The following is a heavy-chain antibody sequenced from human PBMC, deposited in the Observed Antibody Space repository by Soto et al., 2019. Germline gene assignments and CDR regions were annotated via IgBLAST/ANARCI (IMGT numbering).Heavy chain of an antibody. D-gene: IGHD4-4*01. CDR3: RGARPSLQEFDY. CDR1: GGSISSYY. Sequence: SETLSLTCTVSGGSISSYYWSWIRQPPGKGLEWIGYIDYNGNTNYNPSLKSRVTISVDTSKNQVSLNVGSVTAADSAVYYCRGARPSLQEFDYWGQGTLVTVSS. CDR2: IDYNGNT. J-gene: IGHJ4*02. V-gene: IGHV4-59*01.